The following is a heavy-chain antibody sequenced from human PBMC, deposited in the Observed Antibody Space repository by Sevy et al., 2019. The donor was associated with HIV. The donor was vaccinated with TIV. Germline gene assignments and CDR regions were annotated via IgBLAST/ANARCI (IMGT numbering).Heavy chain of an antibody. V-gene: IGHV4-30-2*01. J-gene: IGHJ4*02. Sequence: SETLSLTCAVSGYSISGGTYSWNWIRQPPGKGLEWIGYIFHSGHTYYNPSLKSRVTISVATAKNQFSLKGKSVTAADTYEYYCDRDGGTLTSPGYFDYWGQGTLVTVSS. CDR2: IFHSGHT. D-gene: IGHD3-10*01. CDR1: GYSISGGTYS. CDR3: DRDGGTLTSPGYFDY.